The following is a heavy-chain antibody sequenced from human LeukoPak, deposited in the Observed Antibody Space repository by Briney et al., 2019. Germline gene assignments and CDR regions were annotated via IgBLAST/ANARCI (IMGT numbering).Heavy chain of an antibody. CDR3: AKGGGSGSPYAYYYFDY. Sequence: GGSLRLSCAASGSTFSSYAMSWVRQAPGKGLEWVSAISGSGGSTYYADSVKGRFTISRDNSKNTLYLQMNSLRAEDTAVYYCAKGGGSGSPYAYYYFDYWGQGTLVTVSS. J-gene: IGHJ4*02. CDR1: GSTFSSYA. CDR2: ISGSGGST. V-gene: IGHV3-23*01. D-gene: IGHD3-10*01.